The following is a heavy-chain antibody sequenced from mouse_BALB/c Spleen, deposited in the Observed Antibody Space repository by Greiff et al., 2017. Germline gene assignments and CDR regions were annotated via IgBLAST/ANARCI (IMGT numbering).Heavy chain of an antibody. CDR3: AREGYEGYWYFDV. V-gene: IGHV2-9*02. J-gene: IGHJ1*01. CDR1: GFSLTSYG. CDR2: IWAGGST. D-gene: IGHD2-14*01. Sequence: QVQLKESGPGLVAPSQSLSITCTVSGFSLTSYGVHWVRQPPGKGLEWLGVIWAGGSTNYNSALMSRLSISKDNSKSQVFLKMNSLQTDDTAMYYCAREGYEGYWYFDVWGAGTTVTVSS.